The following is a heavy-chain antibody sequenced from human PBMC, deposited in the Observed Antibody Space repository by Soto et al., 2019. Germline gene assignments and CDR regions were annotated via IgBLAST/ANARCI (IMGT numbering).Heavy chain of an antibody. D-gene: IGHD3-3*01. CDR1: GFSLSTSGVG. CDR3: AHSLEWLLVLDY. J-gene: IGHJ4*02. Sequence: QITLKESVPTLVKPTQTLTLTCTFSGFSLSTSGVGVGWIRQPPGKALEWLALIYWNDDKRYSPSLKSRLTITKDTSKNQVVLTMTNMDPVDTATYYCAHSLEWLLVLDYWGQGTLVTVSS. CDR2: IYWNDDK. V-gene: IGHV2-5*01.